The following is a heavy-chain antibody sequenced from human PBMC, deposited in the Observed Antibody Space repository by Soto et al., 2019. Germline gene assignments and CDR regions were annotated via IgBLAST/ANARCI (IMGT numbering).Heavy chain of an antibody. V-gene: IGHV4-34*01. CDR1: GGSLSAYY. J-gene: IGHJ1*01. CDR2: INPSGTT. CDR3: ALAPAAHILH. Sequence: SETLALTCAVYGGSLSAYYWSWIRQPPGKGLEWIGEINPSGTTNYNPSLKSRVTISVDTSKNQFSLKLSSVTAADTAVYHCALAPAAHILHWGQGTLVTVSS. D-gene: IGHD2-2*01.